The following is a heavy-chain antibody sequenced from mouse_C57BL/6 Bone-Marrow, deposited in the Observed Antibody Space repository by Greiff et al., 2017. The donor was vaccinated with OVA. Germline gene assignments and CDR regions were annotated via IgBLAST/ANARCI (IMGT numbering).Heavy chain of an antibody. V-gene: IGHV1-15*01. CDR3: TRDGYYFDY. Sequence: QVQLQQSGAELVRPGASVTLSCKASGYTFTDYEMHWVKQTPVHGLEWIGAIDPETGGTAYNQKFKGKAILTADKSSSTAYMELRSLTSEDSAVYYSTRDGYYFDYWGQGTTLTVSS. CDR1: GYTFTDYE. CDR2: IDPETGGT. D-gene: IGHD2-3*01. J-gene: IGHJ2*01.